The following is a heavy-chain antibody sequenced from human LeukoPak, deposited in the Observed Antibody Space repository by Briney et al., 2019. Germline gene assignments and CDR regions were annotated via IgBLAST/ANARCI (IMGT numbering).Heavy chain of an antibody. D-gene: IGHD2-2*01. V-gene: IGHV1-69*02. CDR3: ARVSRKHGGYCSSTSCWAWGHLDY. CDR2: IIPILGIA. J-gene: IGHJ4*02. CDR1: GGTFSSYT. Sequence: ASVKVSCKASGGTFSSYTISWVRQAPGQGLEWMGRIIPILGIANYAQKFQGRVTITADKSTSTACMELSSLRSEDTAVYYCARVSRKHGGYCSSTSCWAWGHLDYWGQGTLVTVSS.